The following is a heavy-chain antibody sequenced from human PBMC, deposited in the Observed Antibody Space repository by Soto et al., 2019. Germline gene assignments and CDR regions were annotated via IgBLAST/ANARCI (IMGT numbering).Heavy chain of an antibody. J-gene: IGHJ5*02. CDR3: ARDPGIAAAGRIVGWFDP. D-gene: IGHD6-13*01. CDR1: GGSISSGDYY. V-gene: IGHV4-31*03. CDR2: IFYSGST. Sequence: PSETLSLTCSVSGGSISSGDYYWSWVRQHPGKGLEWIGYIFYSGSTYYNPSLKSRVTISVDTSKNQFSLKLSSVTAADTAVYYYARDPGIAAAGRIVGWFDPWGQGTLVTVSS.